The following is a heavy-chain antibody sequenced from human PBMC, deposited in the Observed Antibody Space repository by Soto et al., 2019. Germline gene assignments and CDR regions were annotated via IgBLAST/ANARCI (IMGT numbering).Heavy chain of an antibody. CDR2: ISWNSGSI. CDR1: GFTFDDYA. J-gene: IGHJ6*02. Sequence: VQLVESGGGLVQPGRSLRLSCAASGFTFDDYAMHWVRQAPGKGLEWVSGISWNSGSIGYADSVKCRFTISRDNAKSSLYLQMNSLRAEDTAFYYCAKNMGGNYDYYYYFIVVWGQWTTVTVSS. CDR3: AKNMGGNYDYYYYFIVV. V-gene: IGHV3-9*01. D-gene: IGHD1-26*01.